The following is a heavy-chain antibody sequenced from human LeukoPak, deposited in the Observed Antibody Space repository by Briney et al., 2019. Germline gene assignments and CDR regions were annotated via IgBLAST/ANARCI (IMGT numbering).Heavy chain of an antibody. V-gene: IGHV4-59*12. D-gene: IGHD6-19*01. CDR2: IYYDGST. CDR1: GGSITYYY. Sequence: SETLSLTCTVSGGSITYYYWSWIRQPPGKGLEWMGYIYYDGSTNYNPSLKSRVTMSVDTSKNQFSLKLSSVTAADTAVYYCASSSSAVWYYYYMDVWGKGTTVTVSS. CDR3: ASSSSAVWYYYYMDV. J-gene: IGHJ6*03.